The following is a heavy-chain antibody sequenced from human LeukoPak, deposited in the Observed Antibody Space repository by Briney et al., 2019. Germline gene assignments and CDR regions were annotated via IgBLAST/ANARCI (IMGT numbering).Heavy chain of an antibody. J-gene: IGHJ4*02. CDR3: ARSTGSTMFIDY. V-gene: IGHV1-69*05. D-gene: IGHD3-10*02. Sequence: ASVKVSCKASGGTFSSYAISWVRQAPGQGLEWMGRIIPIFGTANYAQKFQGRVTITTDESTSTAYMELSSLRSEDTAVYYCARSTGSTMFIDYWGQGTLVTVSS. CDR2: IIPIFGTA. CDR1: GGTFSSYA.